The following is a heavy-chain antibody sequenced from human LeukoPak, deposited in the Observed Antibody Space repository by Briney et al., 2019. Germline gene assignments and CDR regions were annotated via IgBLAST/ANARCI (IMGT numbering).Heavy chain of an antibody. CDR3: VKALTDDAFDI. J-gene: IGHJ3*02. Sequence: GGSLRLSCSASGFXFSTFPMHWVRQAPGKGLEYFSAISRNGDTTYYADSVKGRFTISRDNSKNTLYLQMSSLRPEDTAVYYCVKALTDDAFDIWGQGTMVTVSS. CDR1: GFXFSTFP. V-gene: IGHV3-64D*06. CDR2: ISRNGDTT.